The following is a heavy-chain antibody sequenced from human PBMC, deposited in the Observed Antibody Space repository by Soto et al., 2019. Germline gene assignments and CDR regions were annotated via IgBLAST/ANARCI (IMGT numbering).Heavy chain of an antibody. Sequence: GGSLRLSCAASGFTFSSYGMHWVRQAPGKGLEWVAVISYYGSNKYYADSVKGRFTISRDNSKNTLYLQMNSLRAEDTAVYYCAKGGYCSSTSCYPGRYGMDVWGQGTTVTVSS. V-gene: IGHV3-30*18. J-gene: IGHJ6*02. D-gene: IGHD2-2*03. CDR2: ISYYGSNK. CDR1: GFTFSSYG. CDR3: AKGGYCSSTSCYPGRYGMDV.